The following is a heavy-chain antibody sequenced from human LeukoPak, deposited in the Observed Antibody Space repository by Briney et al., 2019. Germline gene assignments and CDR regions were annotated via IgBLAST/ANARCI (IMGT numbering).Heavy chain of an antibody. D-gene: IGHD3-22*01. V-gene: IGHV3-23*01. CDR3: ARGGTYYDSSGYSDY. CDR1: GFTFSSYA. J-gene: IGHJ4*02. Sequence: GGSLRLTCAASGFTFSSYAMSWVRQAPGEGVEGVSAISGSGGSTYYADSVTGRFTISRDNSKNTLYLQMNSLRAEDTAVYYCARGGTYYDSSGYSDYWGQGTLVTVSS. CDR2: ISGSGGST.